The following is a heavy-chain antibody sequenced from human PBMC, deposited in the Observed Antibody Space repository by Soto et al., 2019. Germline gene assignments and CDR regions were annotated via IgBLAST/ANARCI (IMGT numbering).Heavy chain of an antibody. CDR2: ISSSSSYI. J-gene: IGHJ4*02. D-gene: IGHD4-17*01. CDR3: AREVDTVTTTYYFDY. CDR1: GFTFSSYS. V-gene: IGHV3-21*01. Sequence: GGSLRLSCAASGFTFSSYSMNWVRQAPGKGLEWVSSISSSSSYIYYADSVKGRFTISRDNAKNSLYLQMNSLRAEDTAVYYCAREVDTVTTTYYFDYWGQGTLVTAPQ.